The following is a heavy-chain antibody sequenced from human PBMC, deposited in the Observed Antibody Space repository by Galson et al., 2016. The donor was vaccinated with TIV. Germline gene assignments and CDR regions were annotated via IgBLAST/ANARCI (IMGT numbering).Heavy chain of an antibody. CDR2: IYPVASNT. J-gene: IGHJ4*02. CDR1: GYSFTNYW. CDR3: ARLIFPYASADY. V-gene: IGHV5-51*03. D-gene: IGHD2-21*02. Sequence: QSGAEVTKPGESLQISCKGSGYSFTNYWIGWVRQMPGKGLEWRGIIYPVASNTRYSPPFQGQVSISADWSISTAYLQWSSLKASDTAMFYCARLIFPYASADYWGQGTLVTVSS.